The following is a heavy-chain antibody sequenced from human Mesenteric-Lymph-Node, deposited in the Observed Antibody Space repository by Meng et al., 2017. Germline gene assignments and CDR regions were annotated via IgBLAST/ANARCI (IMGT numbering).Heavy chain of an antibody. CDR3: ASKGTWIQLWFDY. J-gene: IGHJ4*02. CDR1: GYTFTDHY. CDR2: INPNSGGT. Sequence: ASVKVSCKASGYTFTDHYMHWVRQAPGQGLEWMGRINPNSGGTNYAQKFQGRVTMTRDTSISTAYMELSRLRSDDTAVYYCASKGTWIQLWFDYWGQGTLVTVSS. V-gene: IGHV1-2*06. D-gene: IGHD5-18*01.